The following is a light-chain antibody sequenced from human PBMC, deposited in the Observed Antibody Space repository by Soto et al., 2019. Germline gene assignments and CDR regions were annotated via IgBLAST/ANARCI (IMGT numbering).Light chain of an antibody. CDR3: LQYNSLYT. V-gene: IGKV1-5*03. CDR2: KAS. CDR1: QSINSW. Sequence: IQMTQSPSALSASVGDRVTITCRASQSINSWLAWYQQKSGKAPKLLIYKASGLESGVPSRFSGSGSGTEFTLIISSLQPDDFATYYCLQYNSLYTFGQGTRLEIK. J-gene: IGKJ5*01.